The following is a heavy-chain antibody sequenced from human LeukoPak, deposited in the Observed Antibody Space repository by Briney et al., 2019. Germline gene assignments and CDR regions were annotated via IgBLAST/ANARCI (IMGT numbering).Heavy chain of an antibody. CDR1: GGTFSSYA. D-gene: IGHD3-3*01. J-gene: IGHJ4*02. CDR2: ISGSGGST. CDR3: AKTLNDFWSGYNYFDY. V-gene: IGHV3-23*01. Sequence: SCKASGGTFSSYAMSWVRQAPGKGLEWVSAISGSGGSTYYADSVKGRFTISRDNSKNTLYLQMNSLRAEDTAVYYCAKTLNDFWSGYNYFDYWGQGTLVTVSS.